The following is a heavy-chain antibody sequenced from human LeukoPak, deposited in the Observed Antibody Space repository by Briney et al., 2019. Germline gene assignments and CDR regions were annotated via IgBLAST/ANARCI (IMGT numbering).Heavy chain of an antibody. D-gene: IGHD6-13*01. CDR2: IYYSGST. V-gene: IGHV4-59*08. Sequence: SETLSLTCAVYSGSLSGYYWTWIRQPPGKGLEWIGYIYYSGSTNYNPSLKSRVTISLDTSKNQFSLKMSSVTAADTAVDYCARRVYSSNSGFDYWGRGTLVSVSS. CDR1: SGSLSGYY. J-gene: IGHJ4*02. CDR3: ARRVYSSNSGFDY.